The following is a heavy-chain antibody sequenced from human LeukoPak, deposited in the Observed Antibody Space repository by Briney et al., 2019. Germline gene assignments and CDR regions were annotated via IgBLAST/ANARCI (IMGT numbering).Heavy chain of an antibody. CDR1: GFTFSSYS. J-gene: IGHJ4*02. CDR2: IYHSGST. D-gene: IGHD6-13*01. Sequence: GSLRLSCVASGFTFSSYSMNWVRQAPGKGLEWIGSIYHSGSTYYNPSLRSRVTISVDTSKNQFSLKLSSVTAADTAVYYCAREYSSSWYGGGVDYWGQGTLVTVSS. V-gene: IGHV4-38-2*01. CDR3: AREYSSSWYGGGVDY.